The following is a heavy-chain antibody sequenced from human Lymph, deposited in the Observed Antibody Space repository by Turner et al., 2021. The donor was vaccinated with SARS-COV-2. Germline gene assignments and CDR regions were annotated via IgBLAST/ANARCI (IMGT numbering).Heavy chain of an antibody. CDR3: ARDLAHCGGDCENYSDY. Sequence: QVQLVESGGGVVQPGRSLTLSCAASGFTFSSYGMHWVRQAPGKGLEWVAVIWFDGSNIYYAYSVKGRFTISRDNSKNTLYLQMNSLRAEDTAVYYCARDLAHCGGDCENYSDYWGHGTLVTVSS. D-gene: IGHD2-21*02. CDR1: GFTFSSYG. J-gene: IGHJ4*01. CDR2: IWFDGSNI. V-gene: IGHV3-33*01.